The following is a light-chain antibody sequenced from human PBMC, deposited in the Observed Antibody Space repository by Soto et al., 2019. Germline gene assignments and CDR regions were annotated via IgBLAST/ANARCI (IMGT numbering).Light chain of an antibody. J-gene: IGKJ1*01. CDR3: QQYVASPPSWT. V-gene: IGKV3-20*01. Sequence: EIVVTQSPGTLSLSPGERATLSCRSSQSVSSGYLAWYQQKPGQAPRLLIFRAFNRATGIPDRFSGSGSGTDFTLTISRLEPEDFAVYYCQQYVASPPSWTFGQGTKVEIK. CDR2: RAF. CDR1: QSVSSGY.